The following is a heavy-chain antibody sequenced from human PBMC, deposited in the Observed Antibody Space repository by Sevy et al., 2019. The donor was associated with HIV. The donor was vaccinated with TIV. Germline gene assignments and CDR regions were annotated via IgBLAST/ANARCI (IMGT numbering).Heavy chain of an antibody. Sequence: SETLSLTCTVSGGSISSYYWSWIRQPPGKGLEWIGYIYYSGSTNYNPSLKSRVTISVDTSKNQCSLKLSSVTAADTAGYYCAGVSSAVSYDYWGQGTLVTVSS. CDR2: IYYSGST. CDR3: AGVSSAVSYDY. CDR1: GGSISSYY. V-gene: IGHV4-59*01. J-gene: IGHJ4*02. D-gene: IGHD3-10*01.